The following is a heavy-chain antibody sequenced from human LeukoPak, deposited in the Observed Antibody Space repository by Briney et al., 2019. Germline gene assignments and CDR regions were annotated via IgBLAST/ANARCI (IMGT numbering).Heavy chain of an antibody. Sequence: PSETLSLTCAVSGGSISSSNWWSWVRQPPGKGLEWIGYIYHSGSTNYNPSLKSRVTISVDRSKNHLSLKLSSVTAADTAVYYCARDVYYYDSSHSRAFDIWGQGTMVTVSS. CDR1: GGSISSSNW. J-gene: IGHJ3*02. D-gene: IGHD3-22*01. CDR2: IYHSGST. V-gene: IGHV4-4*02. CDR3: ARDVYYYDSSHSRAFDI.